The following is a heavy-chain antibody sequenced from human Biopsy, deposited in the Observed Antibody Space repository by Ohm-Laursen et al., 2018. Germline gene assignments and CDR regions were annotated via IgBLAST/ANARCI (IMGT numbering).Heavy chain of an antibody. CDR1: GFIFDDYA. J-gene: IGHJ4*02. V-gene: IGHV3-9*01. Sequence: SLRLSCAASGFIFDDYAMHWVRQAPGKALEWVSGISWDSGRIDYADSVKGRFTISRDNAKNTLYLQMNRLRAEDKGLYYCAEDSGGSPLGELFHWGQGNLVTVSS. CDR3: AEDSGGSPLGELFH. CDR2: ISWDSGRI. D-gene: IGHD3-16*01.